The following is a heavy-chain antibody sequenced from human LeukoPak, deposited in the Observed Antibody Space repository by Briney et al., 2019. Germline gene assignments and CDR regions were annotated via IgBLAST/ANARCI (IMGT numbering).Heavy chain of an antibody. J-gene: IGHJ5*02. V-gene: IGHV1-18*01. CDR2: ISAYNGNT. CDR1: GYTFTSYG. D-gene: IGHD3-22*01. CDR3: ARVEDYYNSSGLARFDP. Sequence: ASVKVSCKASGYTFTSYGISWVRQAPGQGLEWMGWISAYNGNTNYAQKLQGRVTMTTHTSTSTAYMELRSLRSDDTAVYYCARVEDYYNSSGLARFDPWGQGTLVTVSS.